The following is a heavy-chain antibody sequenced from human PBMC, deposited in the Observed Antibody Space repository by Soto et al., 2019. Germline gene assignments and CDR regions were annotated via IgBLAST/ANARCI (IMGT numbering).Heavy chain of an antibody. CDR3: ARGRVEDSSGWATYFDY. CDR1: GFTFSGYS. Sequence: EVQLVESGGGLVQPGGSLRLSCAASGFTFSGYSMFWVRQAPGKGLEYVSAINTKGVNTFYAKSVKGRFTISRDNSKNTMYLQMGSLRAEDMAVYYCARGRVEDSSGWATYFDYWGQGTLVTVSS. V-gene: IGHV3-64*01. J-gene: IGHJ4*02. D-gene: IGHD6-19*01. CDR2: INTKGVNT.